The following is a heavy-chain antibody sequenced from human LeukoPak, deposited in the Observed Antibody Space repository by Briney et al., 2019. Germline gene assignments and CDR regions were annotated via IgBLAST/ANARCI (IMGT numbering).Heavy chain of an antibody. J-gene: IGHJ5*02. Sequence: KASETLSLTCTVSGGSISSGGYYWSWIRQHPGKGLEWIGYIYYSGSTYYNPSLQSRVTISVDTSKNQFSLKLSSVTAADTAVYYCASTVITMVRGVISTNWFDPWGQGTLVTVSS. CDR3: ASTVITMVRGVISTNWFDP. D-gene: IGHD3-10*01. CDR2: IYYSGST. V-gene: IGHV4-31*03. CDR1: GGSISSGGYY.